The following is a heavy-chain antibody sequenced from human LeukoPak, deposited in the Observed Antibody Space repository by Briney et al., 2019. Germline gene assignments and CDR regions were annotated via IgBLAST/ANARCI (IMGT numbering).Heavy chain of an antibody. CDR1: GFTFSNYG. V-gene: IGHV3-23*01. CDR2: VTYSGAPT. J-gene: IGHJ6*02. CDR3: AKGLQRTPYYYYGMDV. D-gene: IGHD2-2*01. Sequence: PGRSLRLSCVASGFTFSNYGMHWVRQAPGKGLEWVSAVTYSGAPTYYADSVKGRFTISRDTPKNTLYLQMNSLRVEDTAVYYCAKGLQRTPYYYYGMDVWGQGTTVTVSS.